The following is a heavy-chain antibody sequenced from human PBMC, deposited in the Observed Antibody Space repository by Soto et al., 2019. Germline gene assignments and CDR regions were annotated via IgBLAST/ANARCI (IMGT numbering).Heavy chain of an antibody. CDR1: GFTFSTYS. CDR3: AREYTAWPLAYGLDV. D-gene: IGHD2-2*02. CDR2: ISSRSDI. Sequence: ETLSLSCVGSGFTFSTYSINWVRQAPGKGLEWVSSISSRSDIYYADSVKGRFTISRDNAKNSVSLQMNSLRAEDTAVYYCAREYTAWPLAYGLDVWGQGTTVTVSS. V-gene: IGHV3-21*01. J-gene: IGHJ6*02.